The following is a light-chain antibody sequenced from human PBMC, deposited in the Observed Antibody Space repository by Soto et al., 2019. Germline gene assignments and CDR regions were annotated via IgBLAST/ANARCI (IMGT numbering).Light chain of an antibody. CDR2: GTS. J-gene: IGKJ2*03. V-gene: IGKV3-20*01. CDR3: QQYGSSRGYS. Sequence: EIVLTQSPGTLSLSPGERATLSCRASLSVNNNLAWYQHKPGQTPRLLIYGTSSRATGIPDRFSGSGSGADFTLTISRLEPEDFAVYYCQQYGSSRGYSFGQGTKLEIK. CDR1: LSVNNN.